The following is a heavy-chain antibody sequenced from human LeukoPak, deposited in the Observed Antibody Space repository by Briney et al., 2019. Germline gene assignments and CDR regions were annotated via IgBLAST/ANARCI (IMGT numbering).Heavy chain of an antibody. J-gene: IGHJ4*02. D-gene: IGHD6-6*01. CDR1: GFTFRKHW. Sequence: GGSLRLSCAASGFTFRKHWMHWVRQTPGKGLVWVSRISSDGSSTTYADSVKGRSTISRDNAKNTLYLQMNNLRDEDTAMYYCARDQRVAGRPDIDYWGQGTLVIVSS. CDR3: ARDQRVAGRPDIDY. V-gene: IGHV3-74*03. CDR2: ISSDGSST.